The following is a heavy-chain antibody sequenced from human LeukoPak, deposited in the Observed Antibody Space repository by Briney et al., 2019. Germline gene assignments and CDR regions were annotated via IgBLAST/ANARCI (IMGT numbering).Heavy chain of an antibody. D-gene: IGHD6-13*01. V-gene: IGHV3-30*18. J-gene: IGHJ4*02. CDR1: GFSFSIYG. CDR2: ISEDGKNK. CDR3: VKDRERTASGTFDH. Sequence: PGGSLRLSCAASGFSFSIYGMLLVRQAPGKGLEWVAVISEDGKNKYYADSVKGRITISRDNSRNTVHLQMNSLRGEDTAEYYCVKDRERTASGTFDHWGRGTLVTVSS.